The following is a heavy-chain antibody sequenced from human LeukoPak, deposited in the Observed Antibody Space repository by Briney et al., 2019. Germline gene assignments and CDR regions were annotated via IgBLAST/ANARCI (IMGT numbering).Heavy chain of an antibody. CDR3: ARDLMSISSSWFYYYYGMDV. CDR1: GFTFSTYG. J-gene: IGHJ6*02. V-gene: IGHV3-30*02. Sequence: GGSLRLSCAASGFTFSTYGMHWVRQAPGKGLEWVAFIRYDGTNKYYADSVKGRFTISRDNAKNSLYLQMNSLRAEDTAVYYCARDLMSISSSWFYYYYGMDVWGQGTTVTVSS. D-gene: IGHD6-13*01. CDR2: IRYDGTNK.